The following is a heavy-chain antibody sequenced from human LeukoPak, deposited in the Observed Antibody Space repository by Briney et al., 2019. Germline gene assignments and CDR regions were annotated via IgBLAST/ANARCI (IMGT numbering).Heavy chain of an antibody. V-gene: IGHV3-20*04. CDR3: ARFAVAGHWFDP. CDR2: ISWNGGSR. D-gene: IGHD6-19*01. Sequence: GGSLRLSCAASGFTFDDYGMSWVGQAPGKGLEWVSGISWNGGSRGYAVPVNGRFTISRDNAKNSLYLQMNSLRAEDTALYYCARFAVAGHWFDPWGQGTLVTVSS. J-gene: IGHJ5*02. CDR1: GFTFDDYG.